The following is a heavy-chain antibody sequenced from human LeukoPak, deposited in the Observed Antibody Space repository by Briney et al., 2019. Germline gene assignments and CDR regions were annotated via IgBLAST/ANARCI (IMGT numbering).Heavy chain of an antibody. J-gene: IGHJ4*02. D-gene: IGHD1-26*01. Sequence: PGGSLRLSCAVSGFTFSYYDMNWVRQAPGKGLEWVSYISSGSGTMFYADSVKGRFTISRDNANNSLCLEMNSLRAEDTAVYYCASGSAWHAYWGQGTLVSVSS. CDR3: ASGSAWHAY. CDR2: ISSGSGTM. CDR1: GFTFSYYD. V-gene: IGHV3-48*01.